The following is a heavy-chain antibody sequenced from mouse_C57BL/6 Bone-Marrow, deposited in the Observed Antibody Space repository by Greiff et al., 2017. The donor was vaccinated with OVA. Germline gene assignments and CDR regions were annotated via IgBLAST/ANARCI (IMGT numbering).Heavy chain of an antibody. CDR2: ISSGGDYI. Sequence: EVKLMESGAGLVKPGGSLKLSCAASGFTFSSYAMSWVRQTPEKRLEWVAYISSGGDYIYYADTVKGRVTISRDNARNTLYLQMSSLKSEDTAMYYCTRLLDAMDYWGQGTSVTVSS. D-gene: IGHD2-1*01. J-gene: IGHJ4*01. CDR3: TRLLDAMDY. V-gene: IGHV5-9-1*02. CDR1: GFTFSSYA.